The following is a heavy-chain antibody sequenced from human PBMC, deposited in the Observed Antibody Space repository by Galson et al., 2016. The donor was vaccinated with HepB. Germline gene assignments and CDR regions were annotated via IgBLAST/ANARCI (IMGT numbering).Heavy chain of an antibody. CDR1: GFTFTTYA. V-gene: IGHV3-23*01. CDR2: LSGSGDST. J-gene: IGHJ4*02. CDR3: TKGAVRRSDF. Sequence: SLRLSCAASGFTFTTYAMTWVRQAPGKGLGWVSTLSGSGDSTYYADSVKGRFTLSRDNSKNTLYLQMNSLRAEDTAIYYCTKGAVRRSDFWGQGTLVTVSS.